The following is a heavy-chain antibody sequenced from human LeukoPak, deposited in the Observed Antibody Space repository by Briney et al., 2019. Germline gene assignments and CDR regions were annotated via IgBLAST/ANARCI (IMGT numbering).Heavy chain of an antibody. CDR3: ASCGLDYGDYGGVGAFDI. Sequence: GASVKVSCKASGYTFTSYGISWVRQAPGQGLEWMGWISAYNGNTNYAQKLRGRVTMTTDTSTSTAYMELRSLRSDDTAVYYCASCGLDYGDYGGVGAFDIWGQGTMVTVSS. CDR1: GYTFTSYG. J-gene: IGHJ3*02. CDR2: ISAYNGNT. D-gene: IGHD4-17*01. V-gene: IGHV1-18*01.